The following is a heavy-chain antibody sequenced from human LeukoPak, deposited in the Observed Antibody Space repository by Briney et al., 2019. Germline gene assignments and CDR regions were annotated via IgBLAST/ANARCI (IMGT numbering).Heavy chain of an antibody. D-gene: IGHD3-10*01. CDR1: GFTFSSYW. CDR3: ARVIGVVRADYYFDY. J-gene: IGHJ4*02. CDR2: INSDGSST. Sequence: GGSLRLSCAASGFTFSSYWMHWVRQAPGKGLVWVSRINSDGSSTSYADSVKGRFTISRDNSKNTVYLQMNSLRAEDTAVYYCARVIGVVRADYYFDYWGQGTLVAVSS. V-gene: IGHV3-74*01.